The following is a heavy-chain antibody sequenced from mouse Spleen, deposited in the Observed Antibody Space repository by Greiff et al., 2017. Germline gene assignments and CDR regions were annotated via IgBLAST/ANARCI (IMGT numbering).Heavy chain of an antibody. CDR2: ISSGGSYT. Sequence: DVMLVESGGGLVKPGGSLKLSCAASGFTFSSYAMSWVRQTPEKRLEWVATISSGGSYTYYPDSVKGRFTISRDNAKNTLYLQMSSLRSEDTAMYYCARQLRYFDVWGAGTTVTVSS. J-gene: IGHJ1*01. CDR1: GFTFSSYA. V-gene: IGHV5-9-1*01. D-gene: IGHD2-12*01. CDR3: ARQLRYFDV.